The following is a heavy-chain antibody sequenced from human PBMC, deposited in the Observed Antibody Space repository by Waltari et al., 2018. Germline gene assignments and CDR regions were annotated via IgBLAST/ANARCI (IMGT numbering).Heavy chain of an antibody. D-gene: IGHD7-27*01. CDR1: GGSMRKGNYY. Sequence: QVQLQESGPGLVKPSQTLSLSCSVSGGSMRKGNYYWTWIRQPPGKGLEWIGYIYYTGTTYYNPSLKNRVFISVDTSKNQFSLNLTSVTAADTAVYYCAKGAGDQPPKFDPWGQGTLVTVSS. CDR3: AKGAGDQPPKFDP. J-gene: IGHJ5*02. V-gene: IGHV4-30-4*08. CDR2: IYYTGTT.